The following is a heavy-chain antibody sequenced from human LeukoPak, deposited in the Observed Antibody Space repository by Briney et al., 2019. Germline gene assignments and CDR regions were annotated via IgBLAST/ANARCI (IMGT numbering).Heavy chain of an antibody. J-gene: IGHJ4*02. V-gene: IGHV1-2*06. CDR2: INPNSGGT. CDR1: GYTFTGYY. D-gene: IGHD2-15*01. Sequence: ASVKVSCKASGYTFTGYYMHWVRQAPGQGLEWMGRINPNSGGTNYAQKFQGRVTMTRDTSISTACMELSRLRSDDTAVYYCARLSCSAGSCYYVFDYWGQGTLVTVSS. CDR3: ARLSCSAGSCYYVFDY.